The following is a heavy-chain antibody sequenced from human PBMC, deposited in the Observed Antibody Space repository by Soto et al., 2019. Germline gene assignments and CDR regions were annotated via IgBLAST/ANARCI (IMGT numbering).Heavy chain of an antibody. V-gene: IGHV1-18*01. CDR3: ARDGRYFDSYYRFDY. CDR2: ISGYNGNT. CDR1: GYTFTSYA. J-gene: IGHJ4*02. D-gene: IGHD3-10*01. Sequence: QVQLVQSGVEVKKPGASVKVSCEAFGYTFTSYAISWVRQAPGQGLEWMGWISGYNGNTNYAPKFRGRVTMTTDKSPATDYVELRSLRSDDTAVDYCARDGRYFDSYYRFDYWGQGSLITVSS.